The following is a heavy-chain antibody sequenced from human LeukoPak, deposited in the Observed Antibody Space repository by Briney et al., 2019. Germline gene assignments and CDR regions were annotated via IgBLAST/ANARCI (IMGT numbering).Heavy chain of an antibody. CDR2: IYYSGST. V-gene: IGHV4-39*07. J-gene: IGHJ6*02. Sequence: SQTLSLTCTVSGGSISSGSYYWGWIRQPPGKGLEWIGSIYYSGSTYYNPSLKSRVTISVDTSKNQFSLKLSSVTAADAAVYYCARDLSDGYGMDVWGQGTTVTVSS. CDR1: GGSISSGSYY. CDR3: ARDLSDGYGMDV.